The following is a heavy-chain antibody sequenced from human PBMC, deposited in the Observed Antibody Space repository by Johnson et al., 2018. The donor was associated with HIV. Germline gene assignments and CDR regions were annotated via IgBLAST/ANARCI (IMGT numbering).Heavy chain of an antibody. J-gene: IGHJ3*02. CDR1: GFTFSSYG. V-gene: IGHV3-30*02. Sequence: QMLLVESGGGVVQPGGSLRLSCAASGFTFSSYGMHWVRQAPGNGLEWVAFIRYDGSNKYYADSVKDRFTISRDNSKNTLYLQMNSLRAEDTAVYYCARSYSSLDAFDIWGQGTMVTVSS. CDR2: IRYDGSNK. D-gene: IGHD6-13*01. CDR3: ARSYSSLDAFDI.